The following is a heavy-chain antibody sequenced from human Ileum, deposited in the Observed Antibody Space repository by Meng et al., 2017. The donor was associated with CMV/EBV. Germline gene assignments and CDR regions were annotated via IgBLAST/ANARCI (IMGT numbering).Heavy chain of an antibody. D-gene: IGHD1-1*01. CDR1: GFPFTSYG. CDR3: ARDLDWTFDY. Sequence: KVSCKASGFPFTSYGFSWLRRAPGQGLEWLAWISAYSGNTNDAPNVRGRLTVTTDTSTTTAYMELRSLRPDDTAVYYCARDLDWTFDYWGQGTLVTVSS. CDR2: ISAYSGNT. J-gene: IGHJ4*02. V-gene: IGHV1-18*01.